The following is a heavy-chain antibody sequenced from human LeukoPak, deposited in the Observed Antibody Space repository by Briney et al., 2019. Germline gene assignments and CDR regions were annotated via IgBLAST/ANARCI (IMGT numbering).Heavy chain of an antibody. CDR3: ARMVRGVYYYYYMDV. Sequence: PGGSLRLSCAASGFTFSSYGMHWVRQAPGKGLEWVAFIRYDGSNKYYADSVKGRFTISRDNAKNSLYLQMNSLRAEDTAVYYCARMVRGVYYYYYMDVWGKGTTVTVSS. D-gene: IGHD3-10*01. CDR1: GFTFSSYG. V-gene: IGHV3-30*02. J-gene: IGHJ6*03. CDR2: IRYDGSNK.